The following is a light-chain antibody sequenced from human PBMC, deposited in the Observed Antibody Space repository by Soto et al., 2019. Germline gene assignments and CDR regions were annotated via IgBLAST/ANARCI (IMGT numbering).Light chain of an antibody. CDR2: DAS. Sequence: IVLTQSPVTLALSPGERAVLSCRASQNVSTSLAWYQHKPGQAPRLFIYDASKRAPGIPARFSGSGSGTDFTLTISSLEPEDFAVYYCQVRDVWPSFGQGTKV. CDR1: QNVSTS. J-gene: IGKJ1*01. CDR3: QVRDVWPS. V-gene: IGKV3-11*01.